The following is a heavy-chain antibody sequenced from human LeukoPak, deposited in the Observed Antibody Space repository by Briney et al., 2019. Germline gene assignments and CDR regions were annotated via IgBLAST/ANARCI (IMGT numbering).Heavy chain of an antibody. CDR1: GFTVSSNY. Sequence: GGSLRLSCAASGFTVSSNYMSWVRQAPGKGLEWVSVIYSGGSTYYADSVKGRFTISRDNSKNTLYLQMNSLRAEDTAVYYCARGRDYYDRPELAYFDYWGQGTLVTVSS. CDR2: IYSGGST. V-gene: IGHV3-66*02. J-gene: IGHJ4*02. CDR3: ARGRDYYDRPELAYFDY. D-gene: IGHD3-22*01.